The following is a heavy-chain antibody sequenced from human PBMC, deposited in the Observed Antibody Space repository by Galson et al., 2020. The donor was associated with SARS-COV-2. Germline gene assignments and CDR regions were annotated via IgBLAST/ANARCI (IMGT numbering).Heavy chain of an antibody. V-gene: IGHV4-61*01. CDR1: GGSVSSGSYY. CDR2: IYYSGST. Sequence: SETLSLTCTVSGGSVSSGSYYWSWIRQPPGKGLEWIGYIYYSGSTNYNPSLKSRVTISVDTSKNQFSLKLSSVTAADTAVYYCASYIAARHSYFDYWGQGTLVTVSS. J-gene: IGHJ4*02. D-gene: IGHD6-6*01. CDR3: ASYIAARHSYFDY.